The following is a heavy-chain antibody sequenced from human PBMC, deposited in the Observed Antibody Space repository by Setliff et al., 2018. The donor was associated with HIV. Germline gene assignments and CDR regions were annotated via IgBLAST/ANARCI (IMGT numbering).Heavy chain of an antibody. CDR3: ARDNRTGYSGGWPLDY. Sequence: GASVKVSCKASGYFFTAYYMHWVRQAPGQGLEWMAWINPNTGGTQYAQKFQGRVTVTRDTPISTAYMEIKKLTSDDTAVYYCARDNRTGYSGGWPLDYWGQGTVVT. V-gene: IGHV1-2*02. D-gene: IGHD5-12*01. J-gene: IGHJ4*02. CDR1: GYFFTAYY. CDR2: INPNTGGT.